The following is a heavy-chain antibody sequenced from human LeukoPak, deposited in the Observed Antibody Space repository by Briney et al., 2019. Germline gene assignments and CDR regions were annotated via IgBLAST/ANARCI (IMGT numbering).Heavy chain of an antibody. J-gene: IGHJ6*04. CDR3: ARYITWWDV. CDR2: ITSSSSSV. D-gene: IGHD2-8*02. Sequence: GGSLRLSCAASGFTFSDYSMNWARQAPGKGLEWVSSITSSSSSVYYADSVKGRFTISRDNAKNSLYLQMNSLRPEDTAVYYCARYITWWDVWGKGTTVTISS. CDR1: GFTFSDYS. V-gene: IGHV3-21*01.